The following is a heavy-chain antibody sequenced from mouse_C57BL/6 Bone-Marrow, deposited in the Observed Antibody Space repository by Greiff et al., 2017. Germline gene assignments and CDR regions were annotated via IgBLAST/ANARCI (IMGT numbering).Heavy chain of an antibody. CDR2: INYDGSST. D-gene: IGHD3-1*01. V-gene: IGHV5-16*01. Sequence: EVHLVESEGGLVQPGSSMKLSCTASGFTFSDYYMAWVRQVPEKGLEWVANINYDGSSTYYLDSLKSRFIISRDNAKNILYLQMSSLKSEDTATYYCARDPRGGGAMDYWGQGTSVTVSS. J-gene: IGHJ4*01. CDR3: ARDPRGGGAMDY. CDR1: GFTFSDYY.